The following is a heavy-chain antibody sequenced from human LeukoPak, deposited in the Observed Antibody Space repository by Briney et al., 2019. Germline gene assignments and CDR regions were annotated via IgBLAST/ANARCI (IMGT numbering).Heavy chain of an antibody. CDR3: TRAQTGFTSGWNIFGY. D-gene: IGHD6-19*01. CDR1: GFIVTNSY. J-gene: IGHJ4*02. CDR2: IYGDAST. Sequence: GGSLRLSCAASGFIVTNSYISWVRQAPGEGLEWVSGIYGDASTFYADAAKGRFTISRDVSRNMVYLQVNGLTAADTAVYYCTRAQTGFTSGWNIFGYWGQGALVTVSS. V-gene: IGHV3-66*01.